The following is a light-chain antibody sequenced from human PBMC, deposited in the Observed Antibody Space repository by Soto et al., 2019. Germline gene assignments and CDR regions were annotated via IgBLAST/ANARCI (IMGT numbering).Light chain of an antibody. Sequence: QSVLTQPPSASGSPGQSVTISCTGTNSDIGNYYDVSWYQQHPGKAPKLIISDVNKRPSGVPDRFSGSKSGNTASLTVSGLQAEDEADYFCSSYAGSKNLLFGGGTKLTVL. CDR3: SSYAGSKNLL. CDR2: DVN. J-gene: IGLJ2*01. CDR1: NSDIGNYYD. V-gene: IGLV2-8*01.